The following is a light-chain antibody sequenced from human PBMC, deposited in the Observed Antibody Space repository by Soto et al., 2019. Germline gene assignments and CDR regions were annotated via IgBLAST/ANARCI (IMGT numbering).Light chain of an antibody. V-gene: IGLV1-44*01. CDR3: AAWDDSLNDVV. J-gene: IGLJ2*01. Sequence: QSVLTQPPSASGTPGQRVTISCSGSSSNIGSITVNWYQQLPGTAPKLLIYSNDQRPSGVPDRFSGSKSGTSASLAISGLQSEDEADYYCAAWDDSLNDVVIGGGTKLTVL. CDR1: SSNIGSIT. CDR2: SND.